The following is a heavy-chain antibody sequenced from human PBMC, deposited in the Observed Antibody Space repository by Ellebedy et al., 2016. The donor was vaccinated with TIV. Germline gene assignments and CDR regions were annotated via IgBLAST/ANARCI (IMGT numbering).Heavy chain of an antibody. D-gene: IGHD2-2*01. J-gene: IGHJ6*02. CDR3: ARGCSSTSCSGDYYYGMTV. V-gene: IGHV1-2*02. CDR2: INPDTGDT. Sequence: ASVKVSCKASGYTFTGYYMHWVRQAPGQGLAWMGWINPDTGDTNYAQKFQGRVTMTRDTSITTAYMELSRLRSDDTAVHYCARGCSSTSCSGDYYYGMTVWGQGTTFTVSS. CDR1: GYTFTGYY.